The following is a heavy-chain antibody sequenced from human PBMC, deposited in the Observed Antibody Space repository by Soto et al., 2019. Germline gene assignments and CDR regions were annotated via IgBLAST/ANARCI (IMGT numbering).Heavy chain of an antibody. CDR2: LYYSGST. J-gene: IGHJ4*02. CDR1: VGSISSSSYY. V-gene: IGHV4-39*01. Sequence: SETLCIGCIFSVGSISSSSYYWGWIRQPPGKGLEWIGSLYYSGSTYYNPSLKSRVTISVDTSKNQFSLKLSSVTAADTAVYYCARQDVDTAMVPFDYWGQGTMVTVSS. CDR3: ARQDVDTAMVPFDY. D-gene: IGHD5-18*01.